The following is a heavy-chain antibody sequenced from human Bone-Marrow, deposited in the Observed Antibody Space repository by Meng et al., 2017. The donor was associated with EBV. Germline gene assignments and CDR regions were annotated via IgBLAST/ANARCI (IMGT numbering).Heavy chain of an antibody. CDR3: ARVRVGGYDIDH. CDR2: IYHSGST. J-gene: IGHJ4*02. V-gene: IGHV4-4*02. CDR1: VASFSRIYW. Sequence: QVHRQELAPCLLMPSGTSSPTVGSSVASFSRIYWWGWARQPPGKGLEWIGEIYHSGSTEYNPSLKNRVTISIDKSKNKFSLKLTSVTAADTVVYYCARVRVGGYDIDHWGQGTLVTVSS. D-gene: IGHD5-12*01.